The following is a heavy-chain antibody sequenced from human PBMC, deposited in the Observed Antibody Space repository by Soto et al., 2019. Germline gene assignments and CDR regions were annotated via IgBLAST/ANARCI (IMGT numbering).Heavy chain of an antibody. D-gene: IGHD3-22*01. CDR2: ISSSGDIT. J-gene: IGHJ4*02. Sequence: GGSLRLSCAASGFTFSDYQMSWIRQAPGKGLEWVSYISSSGDITYYADSVKGRFTISRDNAKNSLYLQMNSLRAEDTAVYYCARDLGYYASSGYFDYWGQGTLVTVSS. CDR1: GFTFSDYQ. CDR3: ARDLGYYASSGYFDY. V-gene: IGHV3-11*01.